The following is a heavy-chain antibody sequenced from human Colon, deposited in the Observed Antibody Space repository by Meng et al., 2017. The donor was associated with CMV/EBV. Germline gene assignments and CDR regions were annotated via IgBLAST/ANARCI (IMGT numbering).Heavy chain of an antibody. CDR1: GFTFSDYY. CDR2: ISSSSTI. Sequence: GESLKISCAASGFTFSDYYMNWVRQAPGKGLEWVSSISSSSTIYYADSVKGRFTISRDNAKNSLYLQMNSLRAEDTAVYYCAKDIRGRDGYNYPAEYFQHWGQGTLVTVSS. J-gene: IGHJ1*01. V-gene: IGHV3-69-1*02. D-gene: IGHD5-24*01. CDR3: AKDIRGRDGYNYPAEYFQH.